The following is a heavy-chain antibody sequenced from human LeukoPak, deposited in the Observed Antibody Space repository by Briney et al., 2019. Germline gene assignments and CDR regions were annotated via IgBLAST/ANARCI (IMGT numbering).Heavy chain of an antibody. CDR2: IYSGGST. V-gene: IGHV3-53*05. Sequence: EGSLRLSCAASGFTVSSNYMSWVRQAPGKGLEWVSIIYSGGSTFYADSVKGRFTISRDNSKNTLYLQMNSLRAEDTAVYYCANLLRWEPYWGQGTLVTVSS. J-gene: IGHJ4*02. D-gene: IGHD4-23*01. CDR1: GFTVSSNY. CDR3: ANLLRWEPY.